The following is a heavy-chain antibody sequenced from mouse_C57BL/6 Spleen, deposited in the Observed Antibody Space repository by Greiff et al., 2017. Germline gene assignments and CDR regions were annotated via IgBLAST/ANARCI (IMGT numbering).Heavy chain of an antibody. D-gene: IGHD1-1*01. CDR1: GFTFSNYW. V-gene: IGHV6-3*01. J-gene: IGHJ2*02. CDR2: IRLKSDNYTT. Sequence: EVMLVESGGGLVQPGGSMKLSCVASGFTFSNYWMNWVRQSPEKGLEWVAQIRLKSDNYTTHYAESVKWRFTISRDDSKSSVYLQMNNLRAEDTRIYYCTGDYGTPFDYWGQGTSLTVSS. CDR3: TGDYGTPFDY.